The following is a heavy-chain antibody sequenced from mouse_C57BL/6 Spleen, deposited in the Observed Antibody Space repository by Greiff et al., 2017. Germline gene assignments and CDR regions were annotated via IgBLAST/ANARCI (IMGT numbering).Heavy chain of an antibody. CDR3: ARPDSSGPYAMDY. CDR2: INPGSGGT. Sequence: VKLQQSGAELVRPGTSVKVSCKASGYAFTNYLIEWVKQRPGQGLEWIGVINPGSGGTNYNEKFKGKATLTADKSSSTAYMQLSSLTSEDSAVYFCARPDSSGPYAMDYWGQGTSVTVSS. CDR1: GYAFTNYL. V-gene: IGHV1-54*01. J-gene: IGHJ4*01. D-gene: IGHD3-2*02.